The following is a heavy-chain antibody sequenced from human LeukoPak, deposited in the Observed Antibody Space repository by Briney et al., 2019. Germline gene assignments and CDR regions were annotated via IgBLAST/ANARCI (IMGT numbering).Heavy chain of an antibody. V-gene: IGHV3-21*01. D-gene: IGHD1-26*01. CDR1: GFTFSPYM. J-gene: IGHJ4*02. CDR2: ISSSSSSI. CDR3: ASEVGLPFDY. Sequence: GGSLRLSCVASGFTFSPYMMNWVRQAPGKGLEWVSSISSSSSSIYFADSVQGRFTISRDNAKNSLYLHMNSLRAGDTAVYYCASEVGLPFDYWGQGTLVTVSS.